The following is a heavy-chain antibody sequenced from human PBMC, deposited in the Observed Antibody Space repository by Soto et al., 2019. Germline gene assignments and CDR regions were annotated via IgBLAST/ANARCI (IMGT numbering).Heavy chain of an antibody. D-gene: IGHD2-21*02. J-gene: IGHJ2*01. CDR1: GFTFSSYG. Sequence: QVQLVESGGGVVQPGKSLRLSCAASGFTFSSYGMHWVRQSPGKGLEWVAVISDDGSNKYYADSVKGRFTISRDNSNNTLYLQMNSLRAEDTAVYYCPGDSGGVVVTRDWYFDLWGRGTLVTVSS. CDR3: PGDSGGVVVTRDWYFDL. CDR2: ISDDGSNK. V-gene: IGHV3-30*03.